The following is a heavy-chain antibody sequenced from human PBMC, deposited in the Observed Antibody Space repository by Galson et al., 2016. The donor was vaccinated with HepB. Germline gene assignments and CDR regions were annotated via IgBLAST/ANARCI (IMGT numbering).Heavy chain of an antibody. CDR1: GFTFGDYA. Sequence: SLRLSCAASGFTFGDYAMSWFRQAPGRGLEWVGLIRSKAYGGTVEYAASVRGRFTLSREDSKSIAYLQMSSLKIEDTAMYYCTRDPEWERSPYFDSWGQGTLVTVSS. D-gene: IGHD1-26*01. J-gene: IGHJ4*02. CDR2: IRSKAYGGTV. CDR3: TRDPEWERSPYFDS. V-gene: IGHV3-49*03.